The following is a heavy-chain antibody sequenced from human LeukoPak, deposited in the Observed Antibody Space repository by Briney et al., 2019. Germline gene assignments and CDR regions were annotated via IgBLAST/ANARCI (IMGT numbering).Heavy chain of an antibody. CDR3: AKPTHRTYYYYYGMDV. CDR2: ISGSGGST. V-gene: IGHV3-23*01. J-gene: IGHJ6*02. Sequence: GGSLRLSCAASGFTFSSYAMSWVRQAPGKGLEWVSAISGSGGSTYYADSVKGRFTISRDNSKNTLYLQMNSLRAEDTAVYYCAKPTHRTYYYYYGMDVWGQGTTVTVSS. CDR1: GFTFSSYA.